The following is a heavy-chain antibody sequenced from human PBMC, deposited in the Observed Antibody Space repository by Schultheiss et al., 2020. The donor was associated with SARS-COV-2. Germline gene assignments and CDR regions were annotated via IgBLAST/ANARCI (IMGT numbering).Heavy chain of an antibody. Sequence: GGSLRLSCAASGFTFSGSAIHWVRQASGKGLEWVSRINIEGSSTSYVDSVKGRFTISRDNAKNTLYLQMNSLRVEDTAVYYCATGDYDDGALDYWGQGTLVTVSS. CDR1: GFTFSGSA. D-gene: IGHD4-17*01. CDR2: INIEGSST. J-gene: IGHJ4*02. CDR3: ATGDYDDGALDY. V-gene: IGHV3-74*01.